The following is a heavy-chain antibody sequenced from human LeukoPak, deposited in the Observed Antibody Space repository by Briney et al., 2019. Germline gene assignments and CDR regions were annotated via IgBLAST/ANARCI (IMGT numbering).Heavy chain of an antibody. V-gene: IGHV4-61*02. J-gene: IGHJ5*02. CDR3: ARAYGDYIENWFDP. CDR1: GGSISSGSYY. CDR2: IYTSGST. Sequence: SETLSLTCTVSGGSISSGSYYWSWIRQPAGKGLEWIGRIYTSGSTNHNPSLKSRVTISVDTSKNQFSLKLSSVTAADTAVYYCARAYGDYIENWFDPWGQGTLVTVSS. D-gene: IGHD4-17*01.